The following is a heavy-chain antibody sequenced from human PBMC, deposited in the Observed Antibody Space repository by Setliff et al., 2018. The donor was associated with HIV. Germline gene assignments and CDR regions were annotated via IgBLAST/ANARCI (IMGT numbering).Heavy chain of an antibody. D-gene: IGHD2-2*02. Sequence: PGGSLRLSCEVSGVTLDTSDIHWVRQAPGMGFEWVSSFTGGFAYYADSVKGRFSISRDNFKNILYLQMNSLRVDDMAMYYCARGLIQYTWDSWGQGVLVTVSS. CDR1: GVTLDTSD. J-gene: IGHJ5*01. V-gene: IGHV3-23*01. CDR3: ARGLIQYTWDS. CDR2: FTGGFA.